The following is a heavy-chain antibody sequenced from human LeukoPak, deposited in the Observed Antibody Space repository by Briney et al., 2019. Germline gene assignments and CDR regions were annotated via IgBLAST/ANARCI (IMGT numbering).Heavy chain of an antibody. CDR1: GGSISSYY. J-gene: IGHJ5*02. CDR2: IYTSGST. V-gene: IGHV4-4*07. CDR3: ARDRGITMIRTMDNWFDP. Sequence: SETLSLTCMGSGGSISSYYWSWIRQPAGKGLEWIGRIYTSGSTNYNPSLKSRVTMSVDTSKNQFSLKLSSVTAADTAVYYCARDRGITMIRTMDNWFDPWGQGTLVTVSS. D-gene: IGHD3-22*01.